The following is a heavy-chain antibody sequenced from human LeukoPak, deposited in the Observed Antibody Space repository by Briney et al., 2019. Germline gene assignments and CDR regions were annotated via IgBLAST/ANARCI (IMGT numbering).Heavy chain of an antibody. CDR2: ISAHNGDT. Sequence: GASVKVSCKASGYIFTNYGFTWARQAPGQGLEWMGWISAHNGDTKYAQKLQGRVTLTTDKSTSSAYMELSSLRSEDTAVYYCARDRPEQQLDNYFDYWGQGTLVTVSS. J-gene: IGHJ4*02. CDR1: GYIFTNYG. D-gene: IGHD6-13*01. CDR3: ARDRPEQQLDNYFDY. V-gene: IGHV1-18*01.